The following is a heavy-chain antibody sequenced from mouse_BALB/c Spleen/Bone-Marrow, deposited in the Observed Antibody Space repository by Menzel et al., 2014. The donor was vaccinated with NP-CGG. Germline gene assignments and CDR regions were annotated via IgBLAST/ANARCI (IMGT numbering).Heavy chain of an antibody. CDR2: IYPGNVNT. V-gene: IGHV1S56*01. J-gene: IGHJ2*01. Sequence: VKLVESGPELVKPGASVRISCKASGYTFTSYYIHWVKQRPGQGLEWIGWIYPGNVNTKYNEKFKGKATLTADKSSSTAYMQLSSLTSEDSAVYFSAREGGRYDFDYWGQGTTLTVSS. D-gene: IGHD2-14*01. CDR1: GYTFTSYY. CDR3: AREGGRYDFDY.